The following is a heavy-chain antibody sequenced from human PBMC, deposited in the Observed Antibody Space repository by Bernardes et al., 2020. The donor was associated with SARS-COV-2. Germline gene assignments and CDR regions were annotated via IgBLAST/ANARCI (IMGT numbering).Heavy chain of an antibody. J-gene: IGHJ4*02. V-gene: IGHV1-18*01. CDR2: INTYSGAT. CDR1: GYTVSNYG. CDR3: ARRRRVGKSYGTYFDL. D-gene: IGHD3-16*01. Sequence: ASVKVSCKGSGYTVSNYGFSWVRQAPGQGPEWMGWINTYSGATNFAQMFQDRVTMTTDTSTSTVHMELRRLRADDKDVYYCARRRRVGKSYGTYFDLWGQGTQVTVSS.